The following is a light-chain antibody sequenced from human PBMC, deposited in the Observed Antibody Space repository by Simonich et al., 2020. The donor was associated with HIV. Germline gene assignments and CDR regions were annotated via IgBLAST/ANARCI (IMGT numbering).Light chain of an antibody. J-gene: IGKJ5*01. Sequence: AIQLTQSPSSLPASVGYRVTIACRASQGISIALAGYQQKPGKAPKLLIYDASSWERGVPSRFSGSGSGTDFTLTISSLQPEDFATYYCQQFNSYPITFGQGTRLEIK. V-gene: IGKV1-13*02. CDR1: QGISIA. CDR3: QQFNSYPIT. CDR2: DAS.